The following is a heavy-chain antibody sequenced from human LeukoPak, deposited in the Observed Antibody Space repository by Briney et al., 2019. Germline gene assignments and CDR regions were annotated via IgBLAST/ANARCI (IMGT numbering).Heavy chain of an antibody. CDR1: GYTFTNYG. Sequence: ASVKVSCKASGYTFTNYGMNWVRQAPGQGLEWMGWVSPYNGDTNYAQKLQGRVTMTTDTSTSTAYMELRSLRSDDTAIYYCATDLNYGSGSYRAFDIWGQGTMVTVSS. CDR3: ATDLNYGSGSYRAFDI. CDR2: VSPYNGDT. J-gene: IGHJ3*02. D-gene: IGHD3-10*01. V-gene: IGHV1-18*01.